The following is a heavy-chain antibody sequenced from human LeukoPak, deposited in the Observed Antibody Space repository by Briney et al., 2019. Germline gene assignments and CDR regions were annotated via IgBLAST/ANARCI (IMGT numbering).Heavy chain of an antibody. V-gene: IGHV3-7*01. CDR3: TRDTDGSLDY. J-gene: IGHJ4*02. D-gene: IGHD1-26*01. CDR2: IKQDGSTK. CDR1: GFTFTNSW. Sequence: GGSLRLSCAASGFTFTNSWMAWVRQAPGKGREGVANIKQDGSTKHYADSLKGRFTISRDNPKNSLYLQMNNLRADDTAVYYCTRDTDGSLDYWGQGILVTVAS.